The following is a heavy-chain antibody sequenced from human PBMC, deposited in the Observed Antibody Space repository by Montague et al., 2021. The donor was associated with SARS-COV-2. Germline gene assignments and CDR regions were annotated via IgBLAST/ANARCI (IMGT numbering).Heavy chain of an antibody. CDR1: GGSINTNNW. D-gene: IGHD6-13*01. Sequence: SETLSLTCAVSGGSINTNNWWTWVRQPPGEGLEWIGQIFHSGITNYNPSLESRVTISVDKSKNQFSLRLSSVTAADTAVYYCARGRPVGDSSSWYYFDYWGQGTLVAVS. CDR3: ARGRPVGDSSSWYYFDY. V-gene: IGHV4-4*02. CDR2: IFHSGIT. J-gene: IGHJ4*02.